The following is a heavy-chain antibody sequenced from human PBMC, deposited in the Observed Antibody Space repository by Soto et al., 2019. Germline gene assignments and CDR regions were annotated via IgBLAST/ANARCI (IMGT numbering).Heavy chain of an antibody. Sequence: QVQLQESGPGLVKPSQTLSLTCTVSGGSISSGDYYWSWIRQPPGKGLEWIGYIYYSGSTYYNPSLKSRVTISVDTSKNQFSLKLSSVTAADTAVYYCARDSLYDSGDYGALDYWGQGTLVTVSS. CDR1: GGSISSGDYY. CDR3: ARDSLYDSGDYGALDY. J-gene: IGHJ4*02. CDR2: IYYSGST. D-gene: IGHD4-17*01. V-gene: IGHV4-30-4*01.